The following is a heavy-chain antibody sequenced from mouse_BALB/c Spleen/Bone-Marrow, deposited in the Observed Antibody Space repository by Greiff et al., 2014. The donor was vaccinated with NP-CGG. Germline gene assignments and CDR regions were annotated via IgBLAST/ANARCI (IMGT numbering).Heavy chain of an antibody. CDR1: GYTFTSYW. Sequence: VQLVESGAELAKPGASVKMSCKASGYTFTSYWMHWVKQRPGQGLEWIGYINPSTGYTEYNQKFKDKATLTADKSSSTAHMQLSSLTSEDSAVYYCAREGYYGSPFAYWGQGTLVTVSA. D-gene: IGHD1-1*01. J-gene: IGHJ3*01. CDR3: AREGYYGSPFAY. V-gene: IGHV1-7*01. CDR2: INPSTGYT.